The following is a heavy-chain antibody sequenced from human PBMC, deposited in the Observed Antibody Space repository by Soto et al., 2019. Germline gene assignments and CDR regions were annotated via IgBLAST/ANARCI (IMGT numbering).Heavy chain of an antibody. V-gene: IGHV5-51*01. J-gene: IGHJ3*02. Sequence: PGESLKISCKGSGYSFTSYWIGWVRQMPGKGLEWMGIIYPGDSDTRYSPSFQGQVTISADKSISTAYLQWSSLKASDTAMYYCARGIWTDSSGYYRQAFDISGQGTMVTVSS. D-gene: IGHD3-22*01. CDR3: ARGIWTDSSGYYRQAFDI. CDR1: GYSFTSYW. CDR2: IYPGDSDT.